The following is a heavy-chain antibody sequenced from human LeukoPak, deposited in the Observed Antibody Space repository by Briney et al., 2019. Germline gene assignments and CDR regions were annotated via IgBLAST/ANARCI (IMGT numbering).Heavy chain of an antibody. CDR1: GGSISNYY. Sequence: PSETLSLTCTVSGGSISNYYWSWIRQPPGKGLEWIGYIYYSGSTNYNPSLTSRVTISVDTSTNPFSLKLSSVTAADTGVYYCARVDTAMALFDYWGQGTPVTVSS. V-gene: IGHV4-59*01. J-gene: IGHJ4*02. D-gene: IGHD5-18*01. CDR2: IYYSGST. CDR3: ARVDTAMALFDY.